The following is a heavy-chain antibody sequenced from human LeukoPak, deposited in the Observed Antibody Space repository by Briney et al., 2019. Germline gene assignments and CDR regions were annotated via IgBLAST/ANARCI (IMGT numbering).Heavy chain of an antibody. V-gene: IGHV3-21*04. CDR1: GFTFSSYS. J-gene: IGHJ4*02. Sequence: GGSLRLSCAASGFTFSSYSMNWVRQAPGKGLEWVSSISSSSSYIYYADSVKGRFTISRDNAKNSLYLQMNSLKTEDTAVYYCTRQYGSGSYFFNYWGQGTLVTVSS. CDR3: TRQYGSGSYFFNY. D-gene: IGHD3-10*01. CDR2: ISSSSSYI.